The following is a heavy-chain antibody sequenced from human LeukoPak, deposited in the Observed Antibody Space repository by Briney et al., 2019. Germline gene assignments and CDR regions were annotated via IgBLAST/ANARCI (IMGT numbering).Heavy chain of an antibody. CDR1: VGSISSYY. D-gene: IGHD6-19*01. Sequence: PSETLSLTCSVSVGSISSYYWNWIRQPPGKGLKWIGFFYHSGGTHYKTPLKSRVTISLDTSKSQVSLNLNSVTAADTAVYYCARGYSSGWNGRVAFDPWGQGNLVTVSS. CDR2: FYHSGGT. J-gene: IGHJ5*02. V-gene: IGHV4-59*01. CDR3: ARGYSSGWNGRVAFDP.